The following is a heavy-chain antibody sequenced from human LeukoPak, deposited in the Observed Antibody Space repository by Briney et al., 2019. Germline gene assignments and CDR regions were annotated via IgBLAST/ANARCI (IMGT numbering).Heavy chain of an antibody. V-gene: IGHV4-34*01. CDR3: ARGGYSYGFYYYYMDV. CDR1: GGSFSGYY. J-gene: IGHJ6*03. Sequence: SETLSLTCAVYGGSFSGYYWSWIRQPPGKGLEWIGEINHSGSTNYNPSLKSRVTISVDTSKNQFSLKLSSVTAADTAVYYCARGGYSYGFYYYYMDVWGKGTTVTVSS. CDR2: INHSGST. D-gene: IGHD5-18*01.